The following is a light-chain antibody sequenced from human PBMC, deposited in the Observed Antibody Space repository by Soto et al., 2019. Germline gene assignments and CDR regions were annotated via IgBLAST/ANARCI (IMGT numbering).Light chain of an antibody. CDR3: QHYGTSLT. J-gene: IGKJ4*01. CDR2: GAS. V-gene: IGKV3D-15*01. Sequence: EIVMTQSPATLSVSPGERATLSCRASQSVSSHLAWYQQKPGQAPRLLIYGASTRTFDVPDRFSGSGSGTNFTLTISRLQPEDFAVYYCQHYGTSLTVGGGTKVDIK. CDR1: QSVSSH.